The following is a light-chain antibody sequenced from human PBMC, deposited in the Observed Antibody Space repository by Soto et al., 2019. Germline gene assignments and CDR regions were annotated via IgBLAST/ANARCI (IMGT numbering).Light chain of an antibody. Sequence: DIQMAQSPSSLSASVGDRGTLTCRASQSISSYLNWYQQKQGKXXKXXIYAASSLQSGVPSRFSGSGSGTDLTITISSLQPEDFETYYCQQSYSTPPAFGQGTRLEI. V-gene: IGKV1-39*01. J-gene: IGKJ5*01. CDR2: AAS. CDR1: QSISSY. CDR3: QQSYSTPPA.